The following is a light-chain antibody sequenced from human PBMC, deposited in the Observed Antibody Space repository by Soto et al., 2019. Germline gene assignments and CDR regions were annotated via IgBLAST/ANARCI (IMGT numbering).Light chain of an antibody. V-gene: IGLV2-14*01. Sequence: QSALTQPASVSGSPGQSITISRTGTSSDVGGYNYVSWYQQHPGKAPKLMIYEVSNRPSGVSNRFSGSKSGNTASLTISGLQAEDEADYYCSSYTSSSPRVFGTGTKVTVL. CDR2: EVS. CDR1: SSDVGGYNY. J-gene: IGLJ1*01. CDR3: SSYTSSSPRV.